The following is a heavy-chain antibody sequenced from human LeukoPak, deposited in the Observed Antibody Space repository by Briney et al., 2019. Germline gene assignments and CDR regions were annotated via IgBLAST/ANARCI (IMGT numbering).Heavy chain of an antibody. J-gene: IGHJ4*02. CDR2: IYYSGST. Sequence: PSETLSLTCTVSGGSISTYYWNWIRQPPGKGLEWIGYIYYSGSTNYNPSLKSRVTISVDTSKNQFSLNLTSVTAANTVLYYCARGGIRQTFDNWGQGTLVTVSS. V-gene: IGHV4-59*01. CDR1: GGSISTYY. D-gene: IGHD3-3*02. CDR3: ARGGIRQTFDN.